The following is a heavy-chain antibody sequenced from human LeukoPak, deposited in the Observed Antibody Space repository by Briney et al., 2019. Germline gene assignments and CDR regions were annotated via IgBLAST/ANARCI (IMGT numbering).Heavy chain of an antibody. J-gene: IGHJ6*03. CDR1: GFTVSTNY. CDR2: ISGSGGST. CDR3: AKGATPSLNYYYYMDV. Sequence: GGSLRLSCAASGFTVSTNYMTWIRQAPGKGLEWVSAISGSGGSTYYADSVKGRFTVSRDNSKNTLYLQMNSLRAEDTAVYYCAKGATPSLNYYYYMDVWGKGTTVTVSS. V-gene: IGHV3-23*01. D-gene: IGHD1-26*01.